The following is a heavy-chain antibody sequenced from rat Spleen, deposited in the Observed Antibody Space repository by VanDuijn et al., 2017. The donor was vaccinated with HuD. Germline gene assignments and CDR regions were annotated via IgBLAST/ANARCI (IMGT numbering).Heavy chain of an antibody. J-gene: IGHJ4*01. Sequence: EVQLVESGGGLVQPGRSMKLSCAASGFTFSSFAMAWVRQAPTKGLEWVASISYDGGNTYYRDSVKGRFTISRDNAKSTLYLQMDSLRSEDTATYYCARHNSGYGVMDAWGQGASVTVSS. V-gene: IGHV5-25*01. CDR2: ISYDGGNT. CDR1: GFTFSSFA. D-gene: IGHD4-3*01. CDR3: ARHNSGYGVMDA.